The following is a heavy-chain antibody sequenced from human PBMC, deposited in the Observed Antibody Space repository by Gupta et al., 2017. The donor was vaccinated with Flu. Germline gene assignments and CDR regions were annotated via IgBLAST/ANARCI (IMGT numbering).Heavy chain of an antibody. CDR1: EFTFSIYW. V-gene: IGHV3-74*01. CDR3: ARGDGYNYRDTFDV. D-gene: IGHD5-24*01. CDR2: INTYGSTT. J-gene: IGHJ3*01. Sequence: EVQLVESGGGLVQPGGSLRLSCAASEFTFSIYWMHWVRQAPGKGLVWVSRINTYGSTTNYADSVKGRFTISRDNAKNTLYLQMNSLRAEDTAVYYCARGDGYNYRDTFDVWGQGTVVTVSS.